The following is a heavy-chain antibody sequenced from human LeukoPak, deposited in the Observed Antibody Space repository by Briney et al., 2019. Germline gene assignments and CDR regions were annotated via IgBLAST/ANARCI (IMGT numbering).Heavy chain of an antibody. CDR1: GYTFTGYY. CDR3: ARDGYSSSWYHMDV. D-gene: IGHD6-13*01. J-gene: IGHJ6*03. V-gene: IGHV1-2*02. Sequence: ASVKVSCKASGYTFTGYYMHWVRQAPGQGLEWMGWINPNSGGTNYAQKFQGRVTMTRDTSISTAYMELSSLRSEDTAVYYCARDGYSSSWYHMDVWGKGTTVTVSS. CDR2: INPNSGGT.